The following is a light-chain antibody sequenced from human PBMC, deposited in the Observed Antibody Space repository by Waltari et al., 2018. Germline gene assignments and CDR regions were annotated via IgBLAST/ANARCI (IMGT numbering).Light chain of an antibody. CDR1: SLPKLY. J-gene: IGLJ2*01. Sequence: SYGLTQPPSVSVSPGQTARIPCSGDSLPKLYSYWYQQKPGQAPLLLIYKDTERPSGIPERFSGSSSGTTATLTISGVQAEDEADYYCQSADTNLANHFLFGGGTQLTVL. V-gene: IGLV3-25*03. CDR2: KDT. CDR3: QSADTNLANHFL.